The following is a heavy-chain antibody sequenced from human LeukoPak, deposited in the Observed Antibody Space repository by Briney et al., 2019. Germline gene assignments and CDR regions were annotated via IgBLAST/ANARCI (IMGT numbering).Heavy chain of an antibody. V-gene: IGHV1-8*01. Sequence: ASVKVSCKASGYTFTSYDINWVRQATGQGLEWMGWMNPNSGNTGYAQKFQGRLTMTRNTSISTAYMELSSLRSEDTAVYYCARRSYSSSGVYYYYYMDVWGEGTTVTVSS. D-gene: IGHD6-13*01. CDR2: MNPNSGNT. CDR3: ARRSYSSSGVYYYYYMDV. CDR1: GYTFTSYD. J-gene: IGHJ6*03.